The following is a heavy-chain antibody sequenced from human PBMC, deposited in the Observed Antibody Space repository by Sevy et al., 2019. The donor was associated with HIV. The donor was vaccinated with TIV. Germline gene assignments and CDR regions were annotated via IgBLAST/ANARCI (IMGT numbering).Heavy chain of an antibody. CDR3: ARRGYYGSGSYPIKQNNWFDP. CDR1: GYSFTSYW. CDR2: IYPGDSDT. J-gene: IGHJ5*02. V-gene: IGHV5-51*01. D-gene: IGHD3-10*01. Sequence: GESLKISCKGSGYSFTSYWIGWVRQMPGKGLEWMGIIYPGDSDTRYSPSFQGQVTISADKSISTAYLQWSSLKASDTAMYFCARRGYYGSGSYPIKQNNWFDPWGQGTLVTVSS.